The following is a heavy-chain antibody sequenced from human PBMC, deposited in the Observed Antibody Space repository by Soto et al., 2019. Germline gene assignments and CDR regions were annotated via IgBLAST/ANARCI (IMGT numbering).Heavy chain of an antibody. CDR2: FDPEDGET. CDR3: ATSPPRRSGSYYKPYYYYYYMDV. CDR1: GYTLTELS. D-gene: IGHD3-10*01. Sequence: ASVKVSCKVSGYTLTELSMHWVRQAPGKGLEWMGGFDPEDGETIYAQKFQGRVTMTEDTSTDTAYMELSSLRSEDTAVYYCATSPPRRSGSYYKPYYYYYYMDVWGKGTTVTVSS. J-gene: IGHJ6*03. V-gene: IGHV1-24*01.